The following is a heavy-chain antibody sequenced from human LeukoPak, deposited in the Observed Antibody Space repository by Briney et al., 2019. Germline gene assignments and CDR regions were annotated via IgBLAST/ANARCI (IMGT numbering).Heavy chain of an antibody. J-gene: IGHJ4*02. CDR1: GGSISSGGYY. D-gene: IGHD6-13*01. CDR3: ARGSKSAAAPFDY. CDR2: IYYSGST. V-gene: IGHV4-31*03. Sequence: SQTLSLTCTVSGGSISSGGYYWSWIRQHPGKGLEWIGYIYYSGSTYYNPSLKSRVTISVDMSKNQFSLKVNSVTAADTAVYYCARGSKSAAAPFDYWGQGALVTVSS.